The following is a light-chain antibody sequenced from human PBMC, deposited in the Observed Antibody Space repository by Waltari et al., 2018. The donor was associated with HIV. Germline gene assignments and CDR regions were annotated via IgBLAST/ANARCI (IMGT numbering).Light chain of an antibody. CDR3: QRGDRYPFT. J-gene: IGKJ3*01. V-gene: IGKV1-12*01. CDR2: GVS. Sequence: DIEMTQSPSSVSASVGDRVIITCRASQGLDTWLAWYQHKPGKAPKLLIYGVSTLESGVPSRFSGSGSGTDFTLTISSLQPEDFATYYCQRGDRYPFTFGPGTKVDIK. CDR1: QGLDTW.